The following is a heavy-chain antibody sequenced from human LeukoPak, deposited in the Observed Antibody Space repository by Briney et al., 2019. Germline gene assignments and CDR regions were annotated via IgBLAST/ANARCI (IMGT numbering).Heavy chain of an antibody. Sequence: GGSLRLSCAASGLSFSSFAMSWVRQGPARGLEWVANIKQDGSEKYYVDSVKGRFTISRDNAKNSLYLQMNSLRAEDTAVYYCARVRPYYYGSGSYVSRLDPWGQGTLVTVSS. CDR1: GLSFSSFA. CDR3: ARVRPYYYGSGSYVSRLDP. CDR2: IKQDGSEK. V-gene: IGHV3-7*01. J-gene: IGHJ5*02. D-gene: IGHD3-10*01.